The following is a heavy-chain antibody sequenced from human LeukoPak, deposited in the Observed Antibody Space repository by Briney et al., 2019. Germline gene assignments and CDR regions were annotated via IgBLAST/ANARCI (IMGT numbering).Heavy chain of an antibody. J-gene: IGHJ6*02. CDR2: ISWNSGSI. CDR1: GFTFDDYA. D-gene: IGHD2-2*01. CDR3: AKVQDCSSTSCYSTYYYGMDV. V-gene: IGHV3-9*01. Sequence: GGSLRLSCAASGFTFDDYAMHWVRQAPRKGLEWVSGISWNSGSIGYADSVKGRFTISRDNAKNSLYLQMNSLRAEDTALYYCAKVQDCSSTSCYSTYYYGMDVWGQGTTVTVSS.